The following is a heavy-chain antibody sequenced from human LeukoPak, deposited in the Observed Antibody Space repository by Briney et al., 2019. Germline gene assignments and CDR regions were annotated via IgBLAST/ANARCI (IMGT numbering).Heavy chain of an antibody. CDR3: ARDSTYYYDSGSSGPHYFDN. Sequence: QPGKSLRLSCAASGFTFSNYAMHWVRQAPGKGLEWVSLISSGGTYEYYADSVKGRFTISRDNSKNTLCLQLNSLRAEDTAVYYCARDSTYYYDSGSSGPHYFDNWGQGTLVTVFS. J-gene: IGHJ4*02. CDR2: ISSGGTYE. D-gene: IGHD3-10*01. CDR1: GFTFSNYA. V-gene: IGHV3-30*01.